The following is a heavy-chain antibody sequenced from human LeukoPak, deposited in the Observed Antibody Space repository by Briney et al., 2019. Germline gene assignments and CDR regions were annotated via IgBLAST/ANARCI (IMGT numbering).Heavy chain of an antibody. V-gene: IGHV4-4*07. CDR1: GRSISNYY. CDR3: ANVFFDTSGYVDQ. Sequence: PTETLSLTCTVSGRSISNYYWSWIRHPAGKGLEWIGRVSTSGSTNYNPSLKSRVTMSTDTSKNQFSLNLSSVTAADTAVYYCANVFFDTSGYVDQWGQGTLVTVSS. D-gene: IGHD3-22*01. CDR2: VSTSGST. J-gene: IGHJ4*02.